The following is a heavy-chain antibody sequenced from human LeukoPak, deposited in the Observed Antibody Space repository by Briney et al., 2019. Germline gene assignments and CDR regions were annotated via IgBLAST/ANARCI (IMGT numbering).Heavy chain of an antibody. CDR3: ARARYVNSFYAFDI. J-gene: IGHJ3*02. Sequence: SETLSLTCTVSGDSISSYYWSWVRLPPGKGLEWIGYLSKSGNTNYSPSLKSRVTIFGDTSKNQFFLKLSSVTAADTAVYYCARARYVNSFYAFDIWGQGTLVTVSS. CDR1: GDSISSYY. V-gene: IGHV4-59*01. CDR2: LSKSGNT. D-gene: IGHD3-9*01.